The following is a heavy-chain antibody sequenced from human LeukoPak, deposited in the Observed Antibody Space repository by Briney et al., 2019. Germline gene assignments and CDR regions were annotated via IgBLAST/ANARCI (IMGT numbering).Heavy chain of an antibody. CDR3: ASTRGR. J-gene: IGHJ4*02. V-gene: IGHV3-7*01. Sequence: GGSLRLSCAVSGFTFSSYWLTWVRQAPGKGLEWVATINEGGGEKYYVDSVKGRFTVSTDNADNSLYLEMNSLTVEDTAVYYCASTRGRWGQGTLVTVSS. CDR2: INEGGGEK. D-gene: IGHD2-2*01. CDR1: GFTFSSYW.